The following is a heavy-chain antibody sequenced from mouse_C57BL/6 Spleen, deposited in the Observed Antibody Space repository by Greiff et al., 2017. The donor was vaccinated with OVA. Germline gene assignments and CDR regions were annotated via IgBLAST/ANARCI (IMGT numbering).Heavy chain of an antibody. CDR2: INYDGSST. D-gene: IGHD1-1*01. CDR1: GFTFSDYY. CDR3: ARYYYGRGFDY. Sequence: EVQLVESEGGLVQPGSSMKLSCTASGFTFSDYYMAWVRQVPEKGLEWVANINYDGSSTYYLDSLKSRFIISRDNAKNILYLQMSSLKSEDTATYYCARYYYGRGFDYWGQGTTLTVSS. J-gene: IGHJ2*01. V-gene: IGHV5-16*01.